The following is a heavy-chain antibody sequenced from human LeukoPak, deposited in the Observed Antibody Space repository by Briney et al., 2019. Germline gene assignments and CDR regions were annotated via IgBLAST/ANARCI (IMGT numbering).Heavy chain of an antibody. CDR3: ARRYSYGWYLDY. V-gene: IGHV4-59*01. D-gene: IGHD5-18*01. CDR1: GGSISSYY. Sequence: PSETPSLTCTVSGGSISSYYWSWIRQPPGKGLEWIGYIYYSGSTNYNPSLKSQVTISVDTSKNQFSLKLSSVTAADTAVYYCARRYSYGWYLDYWGQGTLVTVSS. J-gene: IGHJ4*02. CDR2: IYYSGST.